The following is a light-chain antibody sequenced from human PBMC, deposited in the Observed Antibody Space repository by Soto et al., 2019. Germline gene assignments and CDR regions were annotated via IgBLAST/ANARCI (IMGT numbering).Light chain of an antibody. J-gene: IGLJ1*01. V-gene: IGLV1-44*01. CDR2: TTK. CDR1: SSNIGTSS. CDR3: AAWDDSLNGHV. Sequence: QSVLTQPHSASGTPGQRVTISCSGSSSNIGTSSVHWFQQLPGTAPKLLISTTKQRPSGVPERITGSKSGTSASLTISGPQSEDEADYYCAAWDDSLNGHVFGTGTKVTVL.